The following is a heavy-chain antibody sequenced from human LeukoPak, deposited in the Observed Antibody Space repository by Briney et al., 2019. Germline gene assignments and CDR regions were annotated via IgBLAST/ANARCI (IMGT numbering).Heavy chain of an antibody. Sequence: SRTLSLTCTVSGGSISSGGYYWSWIRQHPGKGLEWIGYIYYSGSTYYNPSLKSRVTISVDTSKNQFSLKLSSVTAADTAVYYCARDRYSGDDPAVWGQGTLVTVSS. J-gene: IGHJ4*02. V-gene: IGHV4-31*03. CDR1: GGSISSGGYY. CDR3: ARDRYSGDDPAV. D-gene: IGHD5-12*01. CDR2: IYYSGST.